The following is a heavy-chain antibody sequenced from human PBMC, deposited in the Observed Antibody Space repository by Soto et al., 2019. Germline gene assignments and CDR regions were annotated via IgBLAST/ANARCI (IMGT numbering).Heavy chain of an antibody. CDR2: LDYSGTT. V-gene: IGHV4-59*01. Sequence: QVQLQESGPGLVKPSETLSLICTVSGGSISGYYWNWIRQAPGQGLEWIASLDYSGTTNYNPSLKSRITTSVDPSKKLYSLKMRSVSAAATAVYYCARDSFRPDSSSSKGFDYWGQGSLVTVST. J-gene: IGHJ4*02. CDR3: ARDSFRPDSSSSKGFDY. CDR1: GGSISGYY. D-gene: IGHD6-19*01.